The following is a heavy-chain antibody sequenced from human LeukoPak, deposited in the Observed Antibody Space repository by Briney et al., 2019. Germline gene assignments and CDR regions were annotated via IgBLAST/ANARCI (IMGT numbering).Heavy chain of an antibody. J-gene: IGHJ3*02. CDR2: IYSGGST. V-gene: IGHV3-66*02. CDR1: GFTVSSNY. Sequence: GGSLRLSCAASGFTVSSNYMSWVRQAPGKGLEWVSVIYSGGSTYYAGSVKGRFTISRDNSKNTLYLQMNSLRAEDTAVYYCARESSSRDAFDIWGQGTMVTVSS. CDR3: ARESSSRDAFDI. D-gene: IGHD6-6*01.